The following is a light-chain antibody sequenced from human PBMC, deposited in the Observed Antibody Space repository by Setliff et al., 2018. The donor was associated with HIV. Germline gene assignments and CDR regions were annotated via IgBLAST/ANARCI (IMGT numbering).Light chain of an antibody. CDR3: CSYAGSATWV. CDR2: DDS. CDR1: SSDIGTYNL. V-gene: IGLV2-23*01. Sequence: QSVLTQPASVSGSPGQSITISCTGTSSDIGTYNLVSWYQQYPGKAPKLMIYDDSKRPSGLSNRFSGSKSGNTASLTISGLLAEDEADYYCCSYAGSATWVFGGGTKVTVL. J-gene: IGLJ2*01.